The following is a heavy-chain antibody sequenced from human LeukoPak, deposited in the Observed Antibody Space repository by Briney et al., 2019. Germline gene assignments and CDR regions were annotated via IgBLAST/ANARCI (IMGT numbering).Heavy chain of an antibody. J-gene: IGHJ4*02. Sequence: GGSLRLSCAASGFTFSSYAMSWVRQAPGKGLEWVSAISGSGGNTYYADSVKGRFTISRDNSKNMLYLQMNSLSAEDTAVYYCAKEVWSGSLLTLDYWGQGTLVTVSS. V-gene: IGHV3-23*01. CDR2: ISGSGGNT. CDR1: GFTFSSYA. CDR3: AKEVWSGSLLTLDY. D-gene: IGHD1-26*01.